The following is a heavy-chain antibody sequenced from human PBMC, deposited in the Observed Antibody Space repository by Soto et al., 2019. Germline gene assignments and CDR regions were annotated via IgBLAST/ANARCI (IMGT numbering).Heavy chain of an antibody. J-gene: IGHJ6*02. CDR1: GGTFSSYA. D-gene: IGHD6-13*01. CDR2: IIPIFGTA. Sequence: QVQLVQSGAEVKKPGSSVKVSCKASGGTFSSYAISWVRQAPGQGLEWMGGIIPIFGTANYAQKFQGRVTTTADESTSTAYVELSSLRSEDTAVYYCARIAASGTWSYYSYGMDVWGQGTTVTVSS. CDR3: ARIAASGTWSYYSYGMDV. V-gene: IGHV1-69*12.